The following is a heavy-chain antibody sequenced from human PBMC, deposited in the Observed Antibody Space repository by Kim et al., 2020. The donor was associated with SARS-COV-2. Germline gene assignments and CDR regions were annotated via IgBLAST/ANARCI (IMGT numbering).Heavy chain of an antibody. V-gene: IGHV3-30*03. J-gene: IGHJ6*02. D-gene: IGHD1-26*01. CDR1: GVTFSTFG. CDR2: ISYDGTKN. CDR3: QLSGVSHSYYFYAMDV. Sequence: GGSLRLSCAASGVTFSTFGMHWVRQAPGKGLEWVAVISYDGTKNYYADSVKGRFTISRDNSKNTLYLQMNSLRAEDTAVYYCQLSGVSHSYYFYAMDVWGQGNTVTVYS.